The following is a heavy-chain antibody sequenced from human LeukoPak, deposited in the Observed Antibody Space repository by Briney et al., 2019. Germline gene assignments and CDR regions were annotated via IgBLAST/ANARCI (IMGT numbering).Heavy chain of an antibody. Sequence: GGSLRLSCAASGFTFSSYAMSWVRRAPGQGLEWVSAISGSGGSTYYADSVKGRFTISRDNSKNTLYLQMNSPRAEDTAVYYCAELGITMIGGVWGKGTTVTISS. J-gene: IGHJ6*04. CDR1: GFTFSSYA. D-gene: IGHD3-10*02. CDR2: ISGSGGST. V-gene: IGHV3-23*01. CDR3: AELGITMIGGV.